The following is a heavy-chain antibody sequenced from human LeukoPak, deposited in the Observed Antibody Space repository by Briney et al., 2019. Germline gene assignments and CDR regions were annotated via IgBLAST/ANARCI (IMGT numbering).Heavy chain of an antibody. CDR2: IIPIFGTA. CDR3: AREGYYGSGSYNY. D-gene: IGHD3-10*01. Sequence: SVKVSCKASGYTFTSYDISWVRQAPGQGLEWMGGIIPIFGTANYAQKFQGRVTITADESTSTAYLELSSLRSEDTAVYYCAREGYYGSGSYNYWGQGTLVTVSS. CDR1: GYTFTSYD. J-gene: IGHJ4*02. V-gene: IGHV1-69*13.